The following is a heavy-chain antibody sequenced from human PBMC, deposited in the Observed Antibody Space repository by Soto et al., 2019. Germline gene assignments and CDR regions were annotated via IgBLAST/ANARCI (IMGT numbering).Heavy chain of an antibody. V-gene: IGHV1-8*01. CDR2: MNPNSGNT. Sequence: QVQLVQSGAEVKKPGASVKVSCKASGYTFTSYDINWVRQATGQGLEWMGWMNPNSGNTGYAQKFQGRVTXTXNXXIRTAYMELSSLRSEDTAVYYCARGLLYGGYPEDYWGQGTLVTVSS. D-gene: IGHD5-12*01. CDR1: GYTFTSYD. J-gene: IGHJ4*02. CDR3: ARGLLYGGYPEDY.